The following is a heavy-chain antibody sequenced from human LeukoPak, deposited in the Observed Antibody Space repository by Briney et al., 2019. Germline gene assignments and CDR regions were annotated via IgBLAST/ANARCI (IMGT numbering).Heavy chain of an antibody. CDR1: GFSFSSYG. J-gene: IGHJ3*02. CDR3: AKGKVNHEGADDI. Sequence: PGGSLRLSCATSGFSFSSYGMSWVRQAPGKGLEWVALISATGASTFYADSVKGRITISRDNSNTTLYLQMNSLRAEDTAVYYCAKGKVNHEGADDIWVRGRIVTVCS. D-gene: IGHD4/OR15-4a*01. CDR2: ISATGAST. V-gene: IGHV3-23*01.